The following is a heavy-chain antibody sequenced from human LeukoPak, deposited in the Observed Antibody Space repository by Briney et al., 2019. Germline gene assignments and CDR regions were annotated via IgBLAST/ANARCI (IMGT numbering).Heavy chain of an antibody. J-gene: IGHJ4*02. Sequence: ASVKGSCKTSGHTFTGYYIHWARQATGQGLEWMGWMNPDSGVTNYSQKFQDRVTMTRDTSISTAYMDLSRLRSDDTAIYYCARAFGGSGNYYSVIWDFWGQGTLVSVSS. CDR1: GHTFTGYY. CDR2: MNPDSGVT. D-gene: IGHD3-10*01. CDR3: ARAFGGSGNYYSVIWDF. V-gene: IGHV1-2*02.